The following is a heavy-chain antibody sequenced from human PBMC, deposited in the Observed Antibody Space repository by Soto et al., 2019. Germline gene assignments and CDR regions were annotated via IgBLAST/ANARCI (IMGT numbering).Heavy chain of an antibody. CDR3: ARDGPYYYASRMDV. D-gene: IGHD3-10*01. J-gene: IGHJ6*02. CDR2: LHSGGDT. Sequence: EVQLVESGGGLVQPGGSLRLSCVASGIPVSSNYMTWVRQAPGKGLEWVSVLHSGGDTYYANSVKSRFTISRHDSTNTVFLQMNSLTTEDTAVYYCARDGPYYYASRMDVWGQGTTVTVSS. V-gene: IGHV3-53*04. CDR1: GIPVSSNY.